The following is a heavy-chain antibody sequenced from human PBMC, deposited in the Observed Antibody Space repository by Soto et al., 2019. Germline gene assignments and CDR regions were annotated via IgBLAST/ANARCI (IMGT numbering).Heavy chain of an antibody. D-gene: IGHD3-3*01. CDR3: ARVRHEAMPQLRFLEWSSPYGMDV. J-gene: IGHJ6*02. V-gene: IGHV1-46*01. CDR1: GYTFTSYY. CDR2: INPSGGST. Sequence: ASVKVSCKASGYTFTSYYMHWVRQAPGQGLEWMGIINPSGGSTSYAQKFQGRVTMTRDTSTSTVYMELSSLRSEDTAVYYCARVRHEAMPQLRFLEWSSPYGMDVWGQGTTVTVSS.